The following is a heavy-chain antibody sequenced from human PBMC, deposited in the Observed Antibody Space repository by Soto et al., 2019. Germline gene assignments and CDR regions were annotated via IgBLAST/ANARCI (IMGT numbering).Heavy chain of an antibody. CDR1: GFTFNDYA. V-gene: IGHV3-30*03. Sequence: QVHLVASGGGGVQPGRSKRLSCVVAGFTFNDYAIHWVRQAPGKGLEWVAVISFDGNNKFYADSVKGRFTISRDRSKTTAYLQMNNLRAEDTAVYYCARDHWDWSGGGCNPHQLNFFAMDVGGQGTTVTVS. J-gene: IGHJ6*02. CDR2: ISFDGNNK. D-gene: IGHD2-15*01. CDR3: ARDHWDWSGGGCNPHQLNFFAMDV.